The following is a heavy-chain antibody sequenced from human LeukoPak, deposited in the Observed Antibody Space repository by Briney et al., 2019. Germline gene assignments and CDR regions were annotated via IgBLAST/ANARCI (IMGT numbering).Heavy chain of an antibody. D-gene: IGHD7-27*01. V-gene: IGHV1-24*01. CDR1: GYTLTELS. Sequence: ASVKVSCKVSGYTLTELSMHWVRQAPGKGLEWMGGFDPEDGETIYAQKFQGRVTITADKSTSTAYMELSSLRSEDTAVYYCLTGKYYFDYWGQGTLVTVSS. CDR2: FDPEDGET. CDR3: LTGKYYFDY. J-gene: IGHJ4*02.